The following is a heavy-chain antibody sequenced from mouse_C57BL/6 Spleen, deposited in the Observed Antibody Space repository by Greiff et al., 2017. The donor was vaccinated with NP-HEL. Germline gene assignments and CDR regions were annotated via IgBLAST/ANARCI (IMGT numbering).Heavy chain of an antibody. J-gene: IGHJ2*01. CDR1: GYTFTSYW. Sequence: QVQLQQPGAELVKPGASVKMSCKASGYTFTSYWITWVKQRPGQGLEWIGDIYPGSGSTNYNEKFKSKATLTVDTSSSTAYMQLSSLTSEDSAVYYCARDYYAPYYFDYWGQGTTLTVSS. D-gene: IGHD1-1*01. CDR3: ARDYYAPYYFDY. V-gene: IGHV1-55*01. CDR2: IYPGSGST.